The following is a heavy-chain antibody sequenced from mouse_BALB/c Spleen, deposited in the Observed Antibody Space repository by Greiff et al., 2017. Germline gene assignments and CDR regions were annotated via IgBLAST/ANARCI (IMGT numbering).Heavy chain of an antibody. Sequence: VQLQQSGAELVRPGASVKISCKAFGYTFTNHHINSVKQRPGQGLDWIGYINPYNDYTSYNQKFKGKATLTVDKSSSTAYMELSSLTSEDSAVYYCARGGGITTVVAPYAMDYWGQGTSVTVSS. CDR1: GYTFTNHH. D-gene: IGHD1-1*01. V-gene: IGHV1S45*01. J-gene: IGHJ4*01. CDR2: INPYNDYT. CDR3: ARGGGITTVVAPYAMDY.